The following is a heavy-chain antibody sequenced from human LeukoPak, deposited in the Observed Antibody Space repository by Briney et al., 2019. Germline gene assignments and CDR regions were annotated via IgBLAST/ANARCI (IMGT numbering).Heavy chain of an antibody. D-gene: IGHD1-7*01. J-gene: IGHJ4*02. Sequence: GGSLRLSCAASGFTFSDCSMHWVRQVPGKGLEWVAVISYDGITKYYADSVKGRFTISRENSKNTLYLQMNSLRGEDTAVYYCASGPLTGTTNYWGQGALVTVSS. CDR1: GFTFSDCS. V-gene: IGHV3-30-3*01. CDR2: ISYDGITK. CDR3: ASGPLTGTTNY.